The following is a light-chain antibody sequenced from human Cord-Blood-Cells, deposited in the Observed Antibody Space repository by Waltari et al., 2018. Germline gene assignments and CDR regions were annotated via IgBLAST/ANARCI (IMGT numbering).Light chain of an antibody. CDR2: SNN. CDR1: SSHLGSTT. CDR3: AAWDDSLNGWV. V-gene: IGLV1-44*01. J-gene: IGLJ3*02. Sequence: QSVLTQPPSASGTPGQRVTIPCSGSSSHLGSTTVNWYQQLPGTAPKLLIYSNNQRPSGVPDRFSGSKSGTSASLAISGLQSEDEADYYCAAWDDSLNGWVFGGGTKLTVL.